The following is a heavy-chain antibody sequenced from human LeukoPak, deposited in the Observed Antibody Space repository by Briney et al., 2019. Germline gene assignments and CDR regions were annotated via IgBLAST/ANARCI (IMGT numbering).Heavy chain of an antibody. CDR3: TRSLLGAGLYFDH. D-gene: IGHD1-26*01. Sequence: ASVKVSCKASGYTFTNYDINWVRHATGQGPEWMGWMNTETGDTGYAQKFQGRVTMTRDTSMITAYMELTSLRSEDTAVYYCTRSLLGAGLYFDHWGRGTQVTASS. J-gene: IGHJ2*01. CDR1: GYTFTNYD. CDR2: MNTETGDT. V-gene: IGHV1-8*01.